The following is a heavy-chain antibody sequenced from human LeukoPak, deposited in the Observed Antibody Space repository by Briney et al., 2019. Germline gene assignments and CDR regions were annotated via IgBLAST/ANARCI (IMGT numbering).Heavy chain of an antibody. V-gene: IGHV1-69*05. CDR2: IIPIFGTA. CDR1: GGTVSSYA. Sequence: GASVKVSCKASGGTVSSYAISWVRQAPGQGLEWMGRIIPIFGTANYAQKFQGRVTITTDESTSTAYMELSSLRSEDTAVYYCARDPLVRNHPDWFDPWGQGTLVTVSS. J-gene: IGHJ5*02. CDR3: ARDPLVRNHPDWFDP. D-gene: IGHD3-10*01.